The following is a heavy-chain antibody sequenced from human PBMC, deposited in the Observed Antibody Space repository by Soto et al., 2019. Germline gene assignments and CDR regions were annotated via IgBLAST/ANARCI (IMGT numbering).Heavy chain of an antibody. D-gene: IGHD1-26*01. J-gene: IGHJ4*02. Sequence: QVQLQESGPGLVKPSETLSLTCTVSGGSISTAGMYWSWIRQHPGKGLEWIGYVFYTGVTYYNPSLKSRVTISVDTSENQFSLKLTSVTAADTAIYYCARSRGSSKPYFYDYWVQGTLVTVSS. CDR1: GGSISTAGMY. CDR3: ARSRGSSKPYFYDY. V-gene: IGHV4-31*03. CDR2: VFYTGVT.